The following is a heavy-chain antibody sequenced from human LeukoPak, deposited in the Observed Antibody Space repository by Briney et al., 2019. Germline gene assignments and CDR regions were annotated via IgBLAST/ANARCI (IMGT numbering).Heavy chain of an antibody. Sequence: GGSLRLSCAASEFTVSSNYMIRVRQPPGMGLEWVSVFYPGGTTYYADSVKGRFSISRDNSKNIVSLQMNSLRAEDTAVYYCARDALVPDGFDLWGQGTMVTVSS. CDR2: FYPGGTT. CDR1: EFTVSSNY. D-gene: IGHD6-13*01. J-gene: IGHJ3*01. V-gene: IGHV3-66*01. CDR3: ARDALVPDGFDL.